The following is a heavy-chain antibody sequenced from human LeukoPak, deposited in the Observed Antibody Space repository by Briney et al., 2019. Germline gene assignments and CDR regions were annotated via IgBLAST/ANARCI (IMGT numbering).Heavy chain of an antibody. CDR2: IYYSGCT. CDR1: GGSISSSSYY. J-gene: IGHJ6*03. D-gene: IGHD6-13*01. CDR3: ASYGVAASALGYYYYYIDV. V-gene: IGHV4-39*02. Sequence: SETLSLTCTGSGGSISSSSYYGGWVRQPPGKGLEWLGCIYYSGCTYYNPSLKCRVTISVDTSKNHFSMKLSSVTAADTAVYYCASYGVAASALGYYYYYIDVWDKGTTVTISS.